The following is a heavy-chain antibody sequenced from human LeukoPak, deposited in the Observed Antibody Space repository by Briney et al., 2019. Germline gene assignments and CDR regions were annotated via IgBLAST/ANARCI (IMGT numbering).Heavy chain of an antibody. CDR2: IIPIFGTA. Sequence: ASVKVSCKASGGTFSSYAISWVRQAPGQRLEWMGGIIPIFGTANYAQKFQGRVTITADESTSTAYMELSSLRSEDTAVYYCARVGGSSLITWGQGTMVTVSS. D-gene: IGHD3-10*01. CDR1: GGTFSSYA. J-gene: IGHJ3*01. CDR3: ARVGGSSLIT. V-gene: IGHV1-69*13.